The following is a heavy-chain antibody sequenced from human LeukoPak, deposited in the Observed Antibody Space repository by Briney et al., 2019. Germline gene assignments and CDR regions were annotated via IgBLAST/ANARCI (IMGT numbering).Heavy chain of an antibody. V-gene: IGHV3-23*01. Sequence: GGSLRLSCAASGFTFSSYAMSWVRQAPGKGLEWLSTISGSGSGTYYADSVKGRFTISRDNSKNTLYLQMNSLRAEDTAVYYCAKKSQQTGTDYFDYWGQGTLVTVSS. D-gene: IGHD3-9*01. J-gene: IGHJ4*02. CDR3: AKKSQQTGTDYFDY. CDR1: GFTFSSYA. CDR2: ISGSGSGT.